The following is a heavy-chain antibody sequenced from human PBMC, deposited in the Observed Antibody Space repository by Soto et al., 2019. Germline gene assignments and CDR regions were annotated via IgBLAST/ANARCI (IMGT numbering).Heavy chain of an antibody. CDR2: ISAYNGNT. Sequence: ASVKVSCKASGYTFTSYGISWVLQAPGQGLEWMGWISAYNGNTNYAQKLQGRVTMTTDTSTSTAYMELRSLRSDDTAVYYCARSVGRSGTTFSPSKMFDYWGQGTRVSVS. J-gene: IGHJ4*02. CDR1: GYTFTSYG. V-gene: IGHV1-18*01. CDR3: ARSVGRSGTTFSPSKMFDY. D-gene: IGHD1-7*01.